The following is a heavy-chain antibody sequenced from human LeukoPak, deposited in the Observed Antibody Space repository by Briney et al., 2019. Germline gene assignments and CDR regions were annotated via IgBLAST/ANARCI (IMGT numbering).Heavy chain of an antibody. V-gene: IGHV4-59*01. J-gene: IGHJ5*02. Sequence: SETLSLTCTVSGGSISSYYWSWLRQPPGKGLEWIGYIYYSGSTNYNPSLKSRVTISVDTSKNQFSLKLSSVTAADTAVYYCARDTTSIGFDPWGQGTLVTVSS. CDR1: GGSISSYY. D-gene: IGHD1-26*01. CDR2: IYYSGST. CDR3: ARDTTSIGFDP.